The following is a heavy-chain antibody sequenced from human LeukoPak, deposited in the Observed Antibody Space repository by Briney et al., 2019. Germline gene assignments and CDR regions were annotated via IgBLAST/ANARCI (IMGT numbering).Heavy chain of an antibody. V-gene: IGHV4-30-4*01. Sequence: SQTLSLTCTVSGGSISSGDYYRSWIRQPPGKGLEWIGYIFYTGSTNYNPSLRSRVTISVDRSKNQFSLKLSSVTAADTAVYYCAIERSGYFDYWGQGTLVTVSS. CDR1: GGSISSGDYY. D-gene: IGHD1-1*01. CDR2: IFYTGST. J-gene: IGHJ4*02. CDR3: AIERSGYFDY.